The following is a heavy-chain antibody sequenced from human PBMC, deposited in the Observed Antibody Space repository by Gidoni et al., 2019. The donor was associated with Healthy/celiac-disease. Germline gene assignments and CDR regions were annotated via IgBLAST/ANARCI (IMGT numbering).Heavy chain of an antibody. V-gene: IGHV4-61*01. CDR2: IYYSGST. CDR3: ARLHIAVAGFDI. CDR1: GGSVSSGSYY. J-gene: IGHJ3*02. D-gene: IGHD6-19*01. Sequence: QVQLQESGPGLVKPSETLSLTCTVSGGSVSSGSYYWSWIRQPPGKGLEWIGYIYYSGSTNYNPSLKSRVTISVDTSKNQFSLKLSSVTAADTAVYYCARLHIAVAGFDIWGQGTMVTVSS.